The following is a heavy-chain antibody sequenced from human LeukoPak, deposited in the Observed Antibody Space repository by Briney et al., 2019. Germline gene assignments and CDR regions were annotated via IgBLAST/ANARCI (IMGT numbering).Heavy chain of an antibody. V-gene: IGHV3-21*01. CDR1: GFTFSSYS. D-gene: IGHD1-26*01. CDR2: ISSSSSYI. Sequence: GGSLRLSCAASGFTFSSYSMNWVRQAPGKGLEWVSSISSSSSYIYYADSVKGRFTISRDNAKNSLYLQMNSLRAEDTAVYYCARDAHLGIYSGSYPRFDYWGQGTLVTVSS. J-gene: IGHJ4*02. CDR3: ARDAHLGIYSGSYPRFDY.